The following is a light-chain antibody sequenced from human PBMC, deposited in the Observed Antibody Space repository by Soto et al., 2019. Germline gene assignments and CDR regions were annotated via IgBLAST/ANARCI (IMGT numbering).Light chain of an antibody. J-gene: IGLJ1*01. CDR2: DVS. V-gene: IGLV2-14*01. CDR1: SSDVGAYNY. Sequence: QSALTQSASASGSPGQSITISCTGTSSDVGAYNYVSWYQQHPGKAPKLIIYDVSNRPSGVSNRFSGSKSGNTASLTISALQAEDEADYYCSSFTSSSTRVXGTGTKVTVL. CDR3: SSFTSSSTRV.